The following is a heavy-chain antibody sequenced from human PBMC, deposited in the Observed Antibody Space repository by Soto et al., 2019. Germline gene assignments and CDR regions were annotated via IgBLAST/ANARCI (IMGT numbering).Heavy chain of an antibody. J-gene: IGHJ3*02. CDR2: IYYSGST. Sequence: QVQLQESGPGLVKPSQTLSLTCTVSGGSISSGGYYWSWIRQHPGKGLEWIGYIYYSGSTYYNPSLKSRVTISVDTSKNQFSQKLSSVTAADTAVYYCARGGGDIVVVVAADDAFDIWGQGTMVTVSS. CDR1: GGSISSGGYY. CDR3: ARGGGDIVVVVAADDAFDI. D-gene: IGHD2-15*01. V-gene: IGHV4-31*03.